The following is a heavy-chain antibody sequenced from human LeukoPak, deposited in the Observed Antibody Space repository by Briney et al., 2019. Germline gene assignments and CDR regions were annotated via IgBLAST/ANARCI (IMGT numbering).Heavy chain of an antibody. Sequence: GGSLRLSCAASGFTVSTIYMSWVRQAPGKGLEWVSVIHGDGTTYYADSVKGRFTISRDNAGNSLSLHMNSLRAADTAVYYCARGVPATISDWYFDLWGRGTLVTVSS. D-gene: IGHD2-2*01. CDR3: ARGVPATISDWYFDL. CDR1: GFTVSTIY. V-gene: IGHV3-53*01. J-gene: IGHJ2*01. CDR2: IHGDGTT.